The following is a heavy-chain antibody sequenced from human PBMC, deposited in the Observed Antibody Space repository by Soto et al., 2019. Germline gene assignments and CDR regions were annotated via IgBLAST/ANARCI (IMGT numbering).Heavy chain of an antibody. CDR2: INHSGST. D-gene: IGHD6-6*01. V-gene: IGHV4-34*01. CDR1: GGSFSGYY. CDR3: AREYSRASFFDY. Sequence: SETLSLTCAVYGGSFSGYYWTWIRQPPGTGLEWIGEINHSGSTNYNPSLKSRVTISVDTSKNQFSLKLTSVTAADTAVYYCAREYSRASFFDYWGQGTLVTVSS. J-gene: IGHJ4*02.